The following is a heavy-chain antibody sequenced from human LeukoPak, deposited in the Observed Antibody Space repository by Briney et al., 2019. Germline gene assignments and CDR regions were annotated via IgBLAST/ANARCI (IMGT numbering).Heavy chain of an antibody. D-gene: IGHD5-18*01. CDR3: ARQGYSSTSDAFDV. Sequence: SETLSLTCFVSGVSISSFYWSWVRQPPGKGLEWIGYVYYGGSTTYNPSLKSRVTISVDTSRRQFSLNLTSVTAADTAVYYCARQGYSSTSDAFDVWGQGTMVTVS. CDR1: GVSISSFY. J-gene: IGHJ3*01. V-gene: IGHV4-59*08. CDR2: VYYGGST.